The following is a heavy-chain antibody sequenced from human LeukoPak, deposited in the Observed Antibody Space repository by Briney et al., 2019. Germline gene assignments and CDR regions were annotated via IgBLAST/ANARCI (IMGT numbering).Heavy chain of an antibody. CDR2: IYSGGST. V-gene: IGHV3-53*01. J-gene: IGHJ4*02. CDR1: GFTFSSYS. D-gene: IGHD6-25*01. Sequence: GGSLRLSCAASGFTFSSYSMSWVRQAPGKGLEWVSVIYSGGSTYYADSVKGRFTISRDNSKNTLYLQMNSLGAEDTAVYYCARSQQRLFDYWGQGTLVTVSS. CDR3: ARSQQRLFDY.